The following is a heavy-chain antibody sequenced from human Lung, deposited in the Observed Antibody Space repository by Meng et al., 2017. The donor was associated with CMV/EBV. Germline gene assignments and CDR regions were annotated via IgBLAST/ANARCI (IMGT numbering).Heavy chain of an antibody. CDR3: ARHNYLWGSYPLDY. J-gene: IGHJ4*02. V-gene: IGHV3-21*01. D-gene: IGHD3-16*01. Sequence: GESXKISXAASGFTFSSYTMNWVRQAPGKGLEWVSSISTRSSYIYYADSVKGRFTVSRDNAKNSLYLQMNSLRAEDTAVYYCARHNYLWGSYPLDYCGQGTXVTVSS. CDR1: GFTFSSYT. CDR2: ISTRSSYI.